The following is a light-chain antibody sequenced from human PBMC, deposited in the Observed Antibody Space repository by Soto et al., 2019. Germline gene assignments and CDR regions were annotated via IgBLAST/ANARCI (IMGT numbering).Light chain of an antibody. V-gene: IGKV3-15*01. CDR2: GAS. CDR1: ESVTSN. J-gene: IGKJ1*01. Sequence: EIVRTQCPATLAVSPGEAATLSCRATESVTSNLAWYQQKPGQAPRLLIYGASTRATGIPARFSGSGSGTEFTLTISSLQSEDFAVYYCQQYNSWPPTTFGQGTKVDIK. CDR3: QQYNSWPPTT.